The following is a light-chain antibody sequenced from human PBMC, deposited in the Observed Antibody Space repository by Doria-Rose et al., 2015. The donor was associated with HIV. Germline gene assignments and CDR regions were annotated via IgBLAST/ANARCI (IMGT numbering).Light chain of an antibody. J-gene: IGKJ1*01. CDR2: DGS. CDR1: QSFSSTY. CDR3: HQYGTSWT. V-gene: IGKV3-20*01. Sequence: TQSPGTLSLSPGERATPSCRASQSFSSTYLAWYQQTPGQAPSLLIYDGSTRATGIPDRFSASGSGTDFTLTINRLEPEDFALYYCHQYGTSWTFGQGTKVE.